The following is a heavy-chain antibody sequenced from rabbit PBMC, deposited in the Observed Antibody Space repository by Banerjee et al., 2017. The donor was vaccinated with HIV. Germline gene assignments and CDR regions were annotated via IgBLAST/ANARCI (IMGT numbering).Heavy chain of an antibody. J-gene: IGHJ4*01. Sequence: QSLEESGGDLVKPEGSLTLTCTASGFDISSYHMCWVRQAPGKGPEWIVCIYNGDGSTYYASWAKGRFTISKTSSTTVTLQMTSLTAADTATYFCARIAYGGYAYDLWGQGTLVTVS. CDR1: GFDISSYH. CDR2: IYNGDGST. V-gene: IGHV1S40*01. D-gene: IGHD6-1*01. CDR3: ARIAYGGYAYDL.